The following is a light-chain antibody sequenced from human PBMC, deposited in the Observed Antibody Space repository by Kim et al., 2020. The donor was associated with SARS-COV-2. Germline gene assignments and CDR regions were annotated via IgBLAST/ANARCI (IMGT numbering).Light chain of an antibody. CDR3: QSYDSSLSGSL. CDR2: GNS. V-gene: IGLV1-40*01. CDR1: SSNSGAGYD. J-gene: IGLJ2*01. Sequence: QRVTISCTGSSSNSGAGYDVHWYQQLPGTAPKRLIYGNSNRPAGVPDRFSGSKSGTSASLAITGLQAEDEADYYCQSYDSSLSGSLFGGGTKLTVL.